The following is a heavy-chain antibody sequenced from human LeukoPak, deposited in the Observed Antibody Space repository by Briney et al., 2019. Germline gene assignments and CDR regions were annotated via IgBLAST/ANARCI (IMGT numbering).Heavy chain of an antibody. D-gene: IGHD6-19*01. V-gene: IGHV3-48*03. CDR2: ISSSGSTI. CDR3: ARCPYSSGSPIDY. Sequence: GGSLRLSCAASGFTFSSYEMNWVRQAPGKGLEWVSYISSSGSTIYYADSVKGRFTIPRDNAKNSLYLQMNSLRAEDTAVYYCARCPYSSGSPIDYWGQGTLVTVSS. J-gene: IGHJ4*02. CDR1: GFTFSSYE.